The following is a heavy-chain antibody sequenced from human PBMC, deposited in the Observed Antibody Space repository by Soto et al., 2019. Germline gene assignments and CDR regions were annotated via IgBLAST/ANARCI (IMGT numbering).Heavy chain of an antibody. CDR2: IKQEGSEK. V-gene: IGHV3-7*03. CDR3: ARERSYGMDV. J-gene: IGHJ6*02. Sequence: GGSLSLSCPASGFTFISYWMSGVRRAPGKGLKWVANIKQEGSEKYYAESVKGRFTISRDNAKSSLYLEMNSLRAEDTAVYYCARERSYGMDVWGQGTTVTVSS. CDR1: GFTFISYW. D-gene: IGHD3-16*01.